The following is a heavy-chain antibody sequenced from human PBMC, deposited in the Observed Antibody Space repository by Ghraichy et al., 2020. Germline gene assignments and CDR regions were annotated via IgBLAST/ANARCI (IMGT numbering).Heavy chain of an antibody. Sequence: GGSLRLSCAASGFTFSNAWMSWVRQAPGKGLEWVGRIKSKTVGGTTDYAAPVKGRFTISRDDSKNTLYLQMNSLKTEDTAVYYCTTDWSAGPRYCSSTSCYYYYYGMDVWGQGTTVTVSS. CDR2: IKSKTVGGTT. J-gene: IGHJ6*02. CDR3: TTDWSAGPRYCSSTSCYYYYYGMDV. V-gene: IGHV3-15*01. CDR1: GFTFSNAW. D-gene: IGHD2-2*01.